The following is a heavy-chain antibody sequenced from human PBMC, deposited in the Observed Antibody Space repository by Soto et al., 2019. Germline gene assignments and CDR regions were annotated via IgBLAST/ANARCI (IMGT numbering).Heavy chain of an antibody. CDR2: IYHSGST. CDR3: ASAAYYDSSGYPNYYFDY. Sequence: QVQLQESGPGLVKPSGTLSLTCAVSGGSISSSNWWSWVRQPPGKGLEWIGEIYHSGSTNYNPSLQSRVTISVDKSKNQFSLKLSSVTAADTAVYYCASAAYYDSSGYPNYYFDYWGQGTLVTVSS. CDR1: GGSISSSNW. J-gene: IGHJ4*02. D-gene: IGHD3-22*01. V-gene: IGHV4-4*02.